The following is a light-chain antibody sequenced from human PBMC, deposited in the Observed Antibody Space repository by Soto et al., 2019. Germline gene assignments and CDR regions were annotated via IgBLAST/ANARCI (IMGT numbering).Light chain of an antibody. Sequence: IHMTHSPSTLSASFGDVVTITFRAIQRISTWLAWYQQKPGKAPKLLISDASSLETGVPSRFSGSGSGTEFTLTINSLQPDDFATYYCQQYKSYWTFGQGTKVDIK. J-gene: IGKJ1*01. CDR3: QQYKSYWT. CDR2: DAS. V-gene: IGKV1-5*01. CDR1: QRISTW.